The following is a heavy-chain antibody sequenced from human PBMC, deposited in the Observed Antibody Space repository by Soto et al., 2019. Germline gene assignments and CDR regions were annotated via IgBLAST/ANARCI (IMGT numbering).Heavy chain of an antibody. CDR2: IYYSGST. CDR3: ARAGGQGPYFDY. V-gene: IGHV4-30-4*02. Sequence: SETLSLTCTVSGGSISSGDYYWSWIRQPPGKGLEWIGYIYYSGSTYYNPSVKSRVTTSLDTSKNQFSLKLSSVTAADTAVYYCARAGGQGPYFDYWGQGTLVTVSS. J-gene: IGHJ4*02. D-gene: IGHD3-10*01. CDR1: GGSISSGDYY.